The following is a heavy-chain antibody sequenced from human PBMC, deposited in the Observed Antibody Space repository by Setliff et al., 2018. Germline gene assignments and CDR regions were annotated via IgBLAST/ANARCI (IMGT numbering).Heavy chain of an antibody. V-gene: IGHV4-59*01. J-gene: IGHJ6*02. CDR1: GGSISPYF. CDR3: VRDRTAYSYGLDV. D-gene: IGHD5-18*01. Sequence: SETLSLTCTVSGGSISPYFWSWIRQPPGKGLAWIGYIYHNGNTNFNPSLKTRVTMSVDTSKNQFALNLRSVTVADAAVYSCVRDRTAYSYGLDVWGQGTTVTVS. CDR2: IYHNGNT.